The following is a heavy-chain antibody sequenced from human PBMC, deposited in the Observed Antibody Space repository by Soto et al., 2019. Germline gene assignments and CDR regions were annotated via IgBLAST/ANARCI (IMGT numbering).Heavy chain of an antibody. D-gene: IGHD6-13*01. CDR3: AREGLLAAAGGNWFDP. Sequence: SETLSLTCAVYGGSFSGYYWSWIRQPPGKGLEWIGEINHSGSTNYNPSLKSRVTISVDTSKNQFSLKLSSVTAADTAVYYCAREGLLAAAGGNWFDPWGQGTLVTVSS. CDR2: INHSGST. J-gene: IGHJ5*02. V-gene: IGHV4-34*01. CDR1: GGSFSGYY.